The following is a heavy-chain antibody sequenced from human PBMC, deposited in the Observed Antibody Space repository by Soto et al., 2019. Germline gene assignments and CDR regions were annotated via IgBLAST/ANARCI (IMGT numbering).Heavy chain of an antibody. CDR2: IKQEGSEK. CDR3: AIRYAAEX. J-gene: IGHJ6*02. D-gene: IGHD4-17*01. V-gene: IGHV3-7*03. CDR1: GFTVISCA. Sequence: GSRRLSFAASGFTVISCAMTWVRQAPGKGLGWVANIKQEGSEKNYVDSVKGRFTISRDNAKNSLYLEMNNLRVEDTAIYYFAIRYAAEXWGQATTVTVS.